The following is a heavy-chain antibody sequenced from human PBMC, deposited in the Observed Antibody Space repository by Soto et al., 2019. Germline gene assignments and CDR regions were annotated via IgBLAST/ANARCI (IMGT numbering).Heavy chain of an antibody. D-gene: IGHD5-18*01. CDR3: ARAFFRYSYGFEY. V-gene: IGHV4-61*01. Sequence: SETLSLTCTVSVGSVSSGSYYLSFIRQPPGKGLEWIGYIYYSGSTNYNPSLKSRVTISVDTSKNQFSLKLSSVTAADTAVYYCARAFFRYSYGFEYWGQGTLVTVSS. CDR2: IYYSGST. J-gene: IGHJ4*02. CDR1: VGSVSSGSYY.